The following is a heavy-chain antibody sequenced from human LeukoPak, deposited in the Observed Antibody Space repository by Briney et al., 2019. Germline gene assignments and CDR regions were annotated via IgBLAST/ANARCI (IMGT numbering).Heavy chain of an antibody. V-gene: IGHV4-59*08. Sequence: SETLSLTCTVSGGSISSYSWSWIRQPPGKGLEWIWDIYDSGGTNYNPSLKRRVSISADASKNQSSLKLSSVTAADTAVYYCARLRRLGESFGAFDIWGQGTMVTVSS. CDR1: GGSISSYS. CDR3: ARLRRLGESFGAFDI. D-gene: IGHD3-16*01. CDR2: IYDSGGT. J-gene: IGHJ3*02.